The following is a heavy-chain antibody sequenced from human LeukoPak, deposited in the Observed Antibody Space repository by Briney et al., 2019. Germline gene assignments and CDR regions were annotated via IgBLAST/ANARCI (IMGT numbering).Heavy chain of an antibody. CDR2: IKQDGSEK. CDR1: GFTFSSYW. D-gene: IGHD5-18*01. J-gene: IGHJ3*02. CDR3: ARHSRGYSYGGAFDI. V-gene: IGHV3-7*03. Sequence: GGSLRLSCAASGFTFSSYWMSWVRQAPGKGLGWVANIKQDGSEKYYVDSVKGRFTISRDNAKNSLYLQMNSLRAEDTAVYYCARHSRGYSYGGAFDIWGQGTMVTVSS.